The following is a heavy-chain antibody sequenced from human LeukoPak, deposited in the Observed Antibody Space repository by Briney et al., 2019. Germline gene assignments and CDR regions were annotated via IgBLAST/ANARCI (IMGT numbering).Heavy chain of an antibody. CDR2: IYTSGNT. CDR3: ARVSILGYSGYDSAVGVVTPTVDY. CDR1: GGSISSYY. Sequence: SETLSLTCTVSGGSISSYYWSWIRQPAGKGLEWIGRIYTSGNTNYNPSLKSRVTMSVDTSKNQFSLKLTSVTAADTAVYYCARVSILGYSGYDSAVGVVTPTVDYWGQGTLVTVSS. J-gene: IGHJ4*02. D-gene: IGHD5-12*01. V-gene: IGHV4-4*07.